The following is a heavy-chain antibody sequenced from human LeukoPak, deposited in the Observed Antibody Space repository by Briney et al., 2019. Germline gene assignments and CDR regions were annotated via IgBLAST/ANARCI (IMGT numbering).Heavy chain of an antibody. J-gene: IGHJ6*02. CDR2: IHPGGSDT. D-gene: IGHD2-2*02. V-gene: IGHV3-74*01. Sequence: GGSLRLSCAVSGFAFSTYWMHWVRQAPGKGRVWVSLIHPGGSDTNYAASVKGRFTISRDNANNTLYLQMDSLRADDTAVYYCARGYNYGMDVWGQGTTVTVSS. CDR3: ARGYNYGMDV. CDR1: GFAFSTYW.